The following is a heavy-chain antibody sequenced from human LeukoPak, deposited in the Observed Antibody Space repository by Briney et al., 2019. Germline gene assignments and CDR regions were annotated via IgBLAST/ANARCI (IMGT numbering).Heavy chain of an antibody. CDR3: ARASVTYYYYYYMDV. J-gene: IGHJ6*03. CDR1: GASIASGGYF. D-gene: IGHD4-11*01. CDR2: IYHSGST. Sequence: SQTLSLTCTVPGASIASGGYFWSWIRQPPGKGLEWIGYIYHSGSTYYNPSLKSRVTISVDRSKNQFSLQLNSVTAADTAVYYCARASVTYYYYYYMDVWGKGTTVTVSS. V-gene: IGHV4-30-2*01.